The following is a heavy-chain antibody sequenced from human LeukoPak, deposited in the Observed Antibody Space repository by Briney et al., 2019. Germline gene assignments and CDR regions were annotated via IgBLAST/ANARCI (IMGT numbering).Heavy chain of an antibody. J-gene: IGHJ4*02. Sequence: ASVKVSCKASGYTFSDFDINWVRQAAGQGPELMGWVNPESYNRAYIEKFQGRLTMTTNTSTTTVYMELSSLRSEDTAMYYCVRGATFQRQALAYWGQGTLVIVSS. V-gene: IGHV1-8*01. CDR3: VRGATFQRQALAY. D-gene: IGHD3-16*01. CDR2: VNPESYNR. CDR1: GYTFSDFD.